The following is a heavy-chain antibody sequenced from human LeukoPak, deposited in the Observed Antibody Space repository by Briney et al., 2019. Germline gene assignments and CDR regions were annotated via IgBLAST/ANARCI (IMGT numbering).Heavy chain of an antibody. V-gene: IGHV5-51*01. CDR3: ARHYKASVVVPYYFDY. CDR1: GYSFTSYW. Sequence: GESLKISCKGSGYSFTSYWIAWVRQMPGKGLEWMGIIYPGDSDTTYSPSFQGQVTISADKSISTVYLQWSSLKASDTAMYYCARHYKASVVVPYYFDYWGQGTLVTVSS. CDR2: IYPGDSDT. J-gene: IGHJ4*02. D-gene: IGHD2-15*01.